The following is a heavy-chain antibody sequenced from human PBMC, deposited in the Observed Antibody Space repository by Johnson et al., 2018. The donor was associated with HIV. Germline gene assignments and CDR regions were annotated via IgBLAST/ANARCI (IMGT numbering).Heavy chain of an antibody. CDR3: AIAVARGQWLANGYI. CDR1: GFTVSSNY. CDR2: IYSGGST. D-gene: IGHD6-19*01. J-gene: IGHJ3*02. V-gene: IGHV3-66*01. Sequence: EVQLVESGGGLVQPGGSLRLSCAASGFTVSSNYMSWVRQAPGKGMEWVSVIYSGGSTYYADSVKGRFTISRDNSKNTLYLQMNSLRAEDTAVYYCAIAVARGQWLANGYIWGQGTMVTVSS.